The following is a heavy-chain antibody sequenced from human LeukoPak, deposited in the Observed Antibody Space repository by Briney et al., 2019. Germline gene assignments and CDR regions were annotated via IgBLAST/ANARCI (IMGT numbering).Heavy chain of an antibody. D-gene: IGHD3-9*01. CDR1: GGSISRYY. CDR2: ISYSGST. V-gene: IGHV4-59*01. CDR3: ARDSSIVTLDALDI. J-gene: IGHJ3*02. Sequence: KSSETLSLTCSVSGGSISRYYWCLLRQPPGKGLEWIGYISYSGSTNYNPSLKSRVAISVDTSKNQFSVKLSSVTAADTAVYYCARDSSIVTLDALDIWGQGTMVTVSS.